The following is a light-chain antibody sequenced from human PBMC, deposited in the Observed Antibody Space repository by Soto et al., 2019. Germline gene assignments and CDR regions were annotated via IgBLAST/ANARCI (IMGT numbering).Light chain of an antibody. J-gene: IGKJ1*01. CDR2: LAS. Sequence: DIVMTQSPDSLAVSLGERATINCKSSQSVLYSSNNKNYLAWYQKKPGQPPKLLIYLASTRESGVPDRFSGSGSGTDFTLPISSLQAEDVAVYYCQQYYSTPTWTFGQGTKVEIK. V-gene: IGKV4-1*01. CDR1: QSVLYSSNNKNY. CDR3: QQYYSTPTWT.